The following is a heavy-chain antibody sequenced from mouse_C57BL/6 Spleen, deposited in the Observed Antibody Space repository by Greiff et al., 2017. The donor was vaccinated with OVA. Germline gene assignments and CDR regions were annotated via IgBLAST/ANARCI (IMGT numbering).Heavy chain of an antibody. CDR1: GYAFSSSW. Sequence: VQLQQSGPELVKPGASVKISCKASGYAFSSSWMNWVKQRPGKGLEWIGLIYPGDGDTNYNGKFKGKATLTADKSSSTAYMQLSSLTAEDSAVYFCAREGIYYSNYVYYFDDWGKGTTLTVSS. J-gene: IGHJ2*01. D-gene: IGHD2-5*01. V-gene: IGHV1-82*01. CDR2: IYPGDGDT. CDR3: AREGIYYSNYVYYFDD.